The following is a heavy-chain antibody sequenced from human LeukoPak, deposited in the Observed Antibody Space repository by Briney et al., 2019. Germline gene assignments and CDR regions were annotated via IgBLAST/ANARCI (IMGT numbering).Heavy chain of an antibody. CDR3: AAGSGEERLAFDI. CDR2: IVVGSGNT. J-gene: IGHJ3*02. V-gene: IGHV1-58*01. Sequence: GASVKVSCKASGFTFTSSAVQSVRQARGQRLEWIGWIVVGSGNTNYAQKFQERVTITRDMSTSTAYMELSSLRSEDTAVYYCAAGSGEERLAFDIWGQGAMVTVSS. CDR1: GFTFTSSA. D-gene: IGHD7-27*01.